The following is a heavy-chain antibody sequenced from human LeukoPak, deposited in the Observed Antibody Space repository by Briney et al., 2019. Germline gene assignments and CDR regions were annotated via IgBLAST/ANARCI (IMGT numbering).Heavy chain of an antibody. J-gene: IGHJ3*02. V-gene: IGHV1-46*01. CDR2: INPSGGST. Sequence: GASVKVSCKASGYTFTSYYMHWVRQAPGQGLEWMGIINPSGGSTSYAQKFQGRVTMTRDMSTSTVYMELSSLRSEDTAVYYCAREVRYCSSTSCSDAFDIWGQGTMVTVSS. CDR1: GYTFTSYY. CDR3: AREVRYCSSTSCSDAFDI. D-gene: IGHD2-2*01.